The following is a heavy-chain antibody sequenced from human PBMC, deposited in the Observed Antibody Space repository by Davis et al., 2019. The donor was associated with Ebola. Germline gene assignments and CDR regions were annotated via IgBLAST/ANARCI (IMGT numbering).Heavy chain of an antibody. CDR2: INHSGST. CDR3: ARVPDGGKAIVVVPAATTWRAFDI. CDR1: GGSFSAYY. J-gene: IGHJ3*02. Sequence: SETLSLTCAVYGGSFSAYYWSWIRQPPGKGLEWIGEINHSGSTNYNPSLKSRLTISVDTSKNQFSLKLSSVTAADTAVYYCARVPDGGKAIVVVPAATTWRAFDIWGQGTMVTVSS. D-gene: IGHD2-2*01. V-gene: IGHV4-34*01.